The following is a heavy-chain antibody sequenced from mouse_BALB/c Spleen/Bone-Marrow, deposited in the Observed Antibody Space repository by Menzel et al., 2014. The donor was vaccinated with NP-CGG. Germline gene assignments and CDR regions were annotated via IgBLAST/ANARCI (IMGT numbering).Heavy chain of an antibody. D-gene: IGHD1-1*01. CDR3: ARGGYGSSSYFDY. V-gene: IGHV4-1*02. J-gene: IGHJ2*01. Sequence: EVKLQESGGGLVQPGGSLKLSCAASGFDFSRYWMSWVRQAPGKGLEWIGEINPDSSTINYTPSLKDKFIISRDNAKNTLYLQMSKVRSEDTALYYCARGGYGSSSYFDYWGQGTTLTVSS. CDR2: INPDSSTI. CDR1: GFDFSRYW.